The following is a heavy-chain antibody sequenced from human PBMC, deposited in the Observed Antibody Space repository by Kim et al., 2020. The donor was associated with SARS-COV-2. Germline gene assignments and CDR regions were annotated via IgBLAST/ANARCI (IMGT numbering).Heavy chain of an antibody. Sequence: ASVKVSCKASGYTFTRYYVHWVRQAPGQGLEWMGIINPSNDATTYAQKFQGRVTLTRDTSTSTVYMELSSLISDDTALYYCSRNRIPMVRGAPDYWGQGT. V-gene: IGHV1-46*01. CDR3: SRNRIPMVRGAPDY. D-gene: IGHD3-10*01. CDR1: GYTFTRYY. CDR2: INPSNDAT. J-gene: IGHJ4*02.